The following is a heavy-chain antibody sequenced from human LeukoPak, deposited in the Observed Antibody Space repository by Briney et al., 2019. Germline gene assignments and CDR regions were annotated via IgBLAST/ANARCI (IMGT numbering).Heavy chain of an antibody. CDR2: ISGSGGST. CDR3: AKGSSSYFDY. V-gene: IGHV3-23*01. CDR1: GFTFSSYA. D-gene: IGHD6-6*01. J-gene: IGHJ4*02. Sequence: GGSLRLSCAASGFTFSSYAMSWVRQAPGKGLEWVSAISGSGGSTCYADSVKGRFTISRDNSKNSLYLQMNSLRAEDTAVYYCAKGSSSYFDYWGQGTLVTVSS.